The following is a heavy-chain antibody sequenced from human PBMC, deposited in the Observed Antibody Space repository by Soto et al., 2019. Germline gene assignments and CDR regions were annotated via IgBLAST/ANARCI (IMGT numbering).Heavy chain of an antibody. Sequence: GASVKVSCKASGYTFTSYDINWVRQATGQGLEWMGWMNPNSGNTGYAQKFQGRVTMTRNTSISTAYMELSSLRSEDTAVYYCAVEMYDILTGYYRGLDYWGQGTLVTVSS. D-gene: IGHD3-9*01. J-gene: IGHJ4*02. CDR2: MNPNSGNT. V-gene: IGHV1-8*01. CDR3: AVEMYDILTGYYRGLDY. CDR1: GYTFTSYD.